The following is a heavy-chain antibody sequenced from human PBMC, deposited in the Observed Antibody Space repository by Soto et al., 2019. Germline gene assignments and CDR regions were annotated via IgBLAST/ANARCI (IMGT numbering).Heavy chain of an antibody. J-gene: IGHJ6*02. CDR1: GFTFSSYG. D-gene: IGHD4-17*01. V-gene: IGHV3-30*18. Sequence: QVQLVESGGGVVQPGRSLRLSCAASGFTFSSYGMHWVRQAPGKGLEWVAVISYDGSNKYYADSVKGRFTISRDNSKNTLYLQMNSLRAEDTAVYYCAKVSIYGDHVFLGDYYYGMDVWGQGTTVTVSS. CDR2: ISYDGSNK. CDR3: AKVSIYGDHVFLGDYYYGMDV.